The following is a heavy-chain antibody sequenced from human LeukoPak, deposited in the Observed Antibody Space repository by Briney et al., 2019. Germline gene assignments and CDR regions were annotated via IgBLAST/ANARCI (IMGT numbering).Heavy chain of an antibody. CDR3: VRYGGTTSPGAFDI. CDR2: IKQDGSEK. J-gene: IGHJ3*02. V-gene: IGHV3-7*01. D-gene: IGHD1-7*01. Sequence: GGPLRLSCAASGFTFRSYWMTWVRQAPGKGLEWVANIKQDGSEKYYVDSVKGRFTVSRDNAKNSLYLQLNSLRAEDTVVYYCVRYGGTTSPGAFDIWGQGTMVTVSS. CDR1: GFTFRSYW.